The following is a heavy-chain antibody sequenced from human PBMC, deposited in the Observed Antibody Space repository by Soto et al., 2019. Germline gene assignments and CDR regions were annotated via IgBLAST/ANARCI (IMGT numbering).Heavy chain of an antibody. CDR3: AKDLWVSPYADY. Sequence: VGSLRLSCAASGFTFGSYAMNWVRQAPGKGLEWVSSIGGSGDNTYYADSVKGRFTISRDNSKNTLYLQMNSLRAEDTAVYFCAKDLWVSPYADYWGQGTLVNVSS. CDR1: GFTFGSYA. D-gene: IGHD1-26*01. CDR2: IGGSGDNT. J-gene: IGHJ4*02. V-gene: IGHV3-23*01.